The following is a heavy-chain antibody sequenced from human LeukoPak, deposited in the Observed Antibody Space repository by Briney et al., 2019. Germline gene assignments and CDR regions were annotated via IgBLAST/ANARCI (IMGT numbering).Heavy chain of an antibody. Sequence: EPSETLSLTCAVYGGSFSGYHWSWIRQPPGKGLEWIGEINHSGSTNYNPSLKSRVTISVDTSKNQFSLKLSSVTAADTAVYYCVRLYRHGSGSSLRGQGTLVTVSS. D-gene: IGHD3-10*01. CDR2: INHSGST. J-gene: IGHJ4*02. CDR1: GGSFSGYH. V-gene: IGHV4-34*01. CDR3: VRLYRHGSGSSL.